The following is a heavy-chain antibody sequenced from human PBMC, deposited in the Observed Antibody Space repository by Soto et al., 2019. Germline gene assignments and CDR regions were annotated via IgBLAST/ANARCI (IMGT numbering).Heavy chain of an antibody. Sequence: QVQLVQSGAEVKKPGSSVKVSCKASGGTFSSYTISWVRQAPGQGLEWMGRIIPILGIANYAQKFQGRVTLTADKSTSTAYMELSSLRSEDTAVYYCARAYDYGAHAIQYWYFDLWGRGTLVTVSS. D-gene: IGHD3-16*01. CDR3: ARAYDYGAHAIQYWYFDL. V-gene: IGHV1-69*02. CDR2: IIPILGIA. J-gene: IGHJ2*01. CDR1: GGTFSSYT.